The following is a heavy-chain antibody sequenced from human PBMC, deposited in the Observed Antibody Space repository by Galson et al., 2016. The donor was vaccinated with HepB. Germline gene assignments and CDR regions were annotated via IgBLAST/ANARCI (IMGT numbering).Heavy chain of an antibody. V-gene: IGHV3-53*01. CDR2: IYSGGRT. Sequence: SLRLSCAATGFTVSSNFIIWVRQAPGKGLEWVSVIYSGGRTYYADSVKGRFTISRDTSKNTVYLQMNSLRREDTAVYYCAKEGICSWCFCSWGHGTLVTVSS. J-gene: IGHJ5*01. D-gene: IGHD6-13*01. CDR1: GFTVSSNF. CDR3: AKEGICSWCFCS.